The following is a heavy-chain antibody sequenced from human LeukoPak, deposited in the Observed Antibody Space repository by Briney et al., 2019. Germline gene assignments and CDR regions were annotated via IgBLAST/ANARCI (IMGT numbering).Heavy chain of an antibody. CDR2: IYSSGST. V-gene: IGHV4-4*07. D-gene: IGHD3-16*01. J-gene: IGHJ4*02. CDR3: ARLRLYSSSTFEY. CDR1: GGSISTYD. Sequence: SETLSLTCTVSGGSISTYDRTWIRQPAGKGLEWIGRIYSSGSTNSNPSLKSRVTMSVDTSKNQFSLKLTSVTAADTAVYYCARLRLYSSSTFEYWGQGAQVTVSS.